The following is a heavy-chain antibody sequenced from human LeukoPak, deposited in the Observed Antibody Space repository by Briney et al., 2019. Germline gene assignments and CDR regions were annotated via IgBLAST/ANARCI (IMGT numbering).Heavy chain of an antibody. J-gene: IGHJ2*01. CDR3: ARDGYYGRAYFDL. Sequence: ASVKVSCTASGYTFTGYYMHWVRQAPGQGLEWMGRINPNSGGTNYAQKFQGRVTMTRDTSISTAYMELSRLRSDDTAVYYCARDGYYGRAYFDLWGRGTLVTVSS. V-gene: IGHV1-2*06. CDR2: INPNSGGT. D-gene: IGHD3-22*01. CDR1: GYTFTGYY.